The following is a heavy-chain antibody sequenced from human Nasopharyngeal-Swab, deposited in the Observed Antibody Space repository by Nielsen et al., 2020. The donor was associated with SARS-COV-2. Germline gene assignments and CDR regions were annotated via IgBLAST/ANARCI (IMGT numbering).Heavy chain of an antibody. CDR3: AREPSMVRGPFDP. CDR2: IYYSGST. D-gene: IGHD3-10*01. J-gene: IGHJ5*02. V-gene: IGHV4-59*01. Sequence: SETLSLTCTVSGGPISSYYWSWIRQPPGKGLEWIGYIYYSGSTNYNPSLKSRVTISVDTSKNQFSLKLSSVTAADTAVYYCAREPSMVRGPFDPWGQGTLVTVSS. CDR1: GGPISSYY.